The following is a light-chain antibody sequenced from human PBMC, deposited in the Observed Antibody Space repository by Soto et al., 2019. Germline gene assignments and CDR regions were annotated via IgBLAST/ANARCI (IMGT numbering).Light chain of an antibody. Sequence: HSVLTQPAYVSGSPGRSITISCTGTSSDVGGYNYVSWYQQYPGKAPKLMIYDVSNRPSGISNRFSGSKSGNTASLTISGLQAEDEADYYCSSYTSSSTLYGFGTGTKVTV. CDR3: SSYTSSSTLYG. J-gene: IGLJ1*01. CDR1: SSDVGGYNY. V-gene: IGLV2-14*01. CDR2: DVS.